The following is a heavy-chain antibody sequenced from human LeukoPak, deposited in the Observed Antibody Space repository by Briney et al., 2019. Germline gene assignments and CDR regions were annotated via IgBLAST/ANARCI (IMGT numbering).Heavy chain of an antibody. V-gene: IGHV3-30*02. CDR3: AKGCSSTSCYLDYYYYMDV. CDR2: IRYDGSNK. D-gene: IGHD2-2*01. Sequence: PGGSLRLSCAASGFTFSSYGMHWVRQAPGKGLEWVAFIRYDGSNKYYADSVKGRFTSSRDNSKNTLYLPMNSLRAEDTAVYYCAKGCSSTSCYLDYYYYMDVWGKGPTVTVSS. J-gene: IGHJ6*03. CDR1: GFTFSSYG.